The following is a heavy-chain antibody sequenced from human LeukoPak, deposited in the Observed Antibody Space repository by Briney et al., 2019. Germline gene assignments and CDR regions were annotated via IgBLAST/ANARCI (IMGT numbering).Heavy chain of an antibody. CDR2: ISYTGGST. J-gene: IGHJ6*02. V-gene: IGHV3-23*01. D-gene: IGHD3-10*01. Sequence: GGSLRLSCAASGFTFSSYAMTWVRQAPGKGLEWVSAISYTGGSTYYADSVKGRFTISRDSSKNTVYLQMDSLRAEDTAVYYCAKDDGSGTSYYYYGMDVWGQGTTVTVSS. CDR3: AKDDGSGTSYYYYGMDV. CDR1: GFTFSSYA.